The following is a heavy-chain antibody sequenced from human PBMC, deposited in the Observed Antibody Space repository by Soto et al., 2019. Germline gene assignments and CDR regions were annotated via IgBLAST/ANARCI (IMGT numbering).Heavy chain of an antibody. D-gene: IGHD1-26*01. J-gene: IGHJ4*02. CDR1: GFTFSSCS. CDR2: ISTTSAYI. Sequence: EVQLVESGGGLVKPGGSLTLSCAASGFTFSSCSMNWVRQAPGKGLEWVSSISTTSAYIYYADSVKGRFTISRDNAKNPLYLKMGSLRAEDTAGYSCGSRGEGALGHWGQGTLVTAS. V-gene: IGHV3-21*01. CDR3: GSRGEGALGH.